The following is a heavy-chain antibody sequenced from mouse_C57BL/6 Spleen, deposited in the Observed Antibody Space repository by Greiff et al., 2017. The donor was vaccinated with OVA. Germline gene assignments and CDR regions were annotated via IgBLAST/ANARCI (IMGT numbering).Heavy chain of an antibody. V-gene: IGHV5-9-1*02. Sequence: EVKLVESGAGLVKPGGSLKLSCAASGFTFSSYAMSWVRQTPEKRLEWVAYISSGGDYIYYADTVKGRFTISRDNARNTLYLQMSSLKSEDTAMYYCTRMGDDGALSYAMDYWGQGTSVTVSS. CDR1: GFTFSSYA. J-gene: IGHJ4*01. CDR3: TRMGDDGALSYAMDY. D-gene: IGHD2-12*01. CDR2: ISSGGDYI.